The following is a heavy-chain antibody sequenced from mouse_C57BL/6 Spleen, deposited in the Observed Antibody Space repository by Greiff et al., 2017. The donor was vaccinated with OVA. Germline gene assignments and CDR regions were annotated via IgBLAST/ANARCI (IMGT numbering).Heavy chain of an antibody. D-gene: IGHD2-3*01. J-gene: IGHJ2*01. CDR1: GYTFTSYW. CDR3: AREGGYYGDY. CDR2: IDPSDSYT. Sequence: VQLQQPGAELVKPGASVKLSCKASGYTFTSYWMQWVKQRPGQGLEWIGEIDPSDSYTNYNQKFKGKATLTVDTSSSTAYMQLSSLTSEDSAVYYCAREGGYYGDYWGQGTTLTVSS. V-gene: IGHV1-50*01.